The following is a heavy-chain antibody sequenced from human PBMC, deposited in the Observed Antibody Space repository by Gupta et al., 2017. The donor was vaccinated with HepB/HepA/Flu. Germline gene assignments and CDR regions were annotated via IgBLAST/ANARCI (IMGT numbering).Heavy chain of an antibody. Sequence: QLQESGPGLVKPSWTLSLSCSVSGDSINDGGYFWWWIRQSPGTGLEYIGSIYAAGTTSYNPSLHSRVTISLDTSKNDFSLKLTSVTAADTAVYSCARAPPNIAPNWFDSWGPGTLVIVSS. J-gene: IGHJ5*01. CDR2: IYAAGTT. D-gene: IGHD6-13*01. CDR1: GDSINDGGYF. CDR3: ARAPPNIAPNWFDS. V-gene: IGHV4-39*02.